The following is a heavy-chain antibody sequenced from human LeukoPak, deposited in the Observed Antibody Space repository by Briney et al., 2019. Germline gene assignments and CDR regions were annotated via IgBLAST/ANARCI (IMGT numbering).Heavy chain of an antibody. CDR3: ARETLRDGYNY. Sequence: PGESLRLSCAASGFTFSSDTVNWVRQAPGKGLEWVSFISRDGLYISYADSVKGRFTISRDNAKNSLHLQMNSLRAEDTAVYYCARETLRDGYNYWGQGTLVTVSS. D-gene: IGHD5-12*01. V-gene: IGHV3-21*01. J-gene: IGHJ4*02. CDR1: GFTFSSDT. CDR2: ISRDGLYI.